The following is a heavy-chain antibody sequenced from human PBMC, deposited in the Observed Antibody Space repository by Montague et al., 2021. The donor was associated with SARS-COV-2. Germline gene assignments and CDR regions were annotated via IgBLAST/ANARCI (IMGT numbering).Heavy chain of an antibody. Sequence: SETLSLTCSVSSGSIISSGYYWGWIRQPPGKELEWIGNIYYSGTTYYNPSLHSRGTISVDTSKNHLSLRLSSVTAADTAVYFCARGMIRGVTTPFDSWGQGSQVTVSS. D-gene: IGHD3-10*01. V-gene: IGHV4-39*02. J-gene: IGHJ4*02. CDR2: IYYSGTT. CDR1: SGSIISSGYY. CDR3: ARGMIRGVTTPFDS.